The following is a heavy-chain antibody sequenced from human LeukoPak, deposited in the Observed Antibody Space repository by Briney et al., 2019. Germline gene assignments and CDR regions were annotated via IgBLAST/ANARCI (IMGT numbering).Heavy chain of an antibody. Sequence: SQTLSLTCTVSGGSISSGGYYWSWLRQPPGKGLEWIGYIYHSGSTYYNPSLKSRVTISVDRSKNQFSLKLSSVTAADTAVYYCATSGYYYYMDVWGKGTTVTVSS. J-gene: IGHJ6*03. V-gene: IGHV4-30-2*01. CDR3: ATSGYYYYMDV. CDR2: IYHSGST. D-gene: IGHD2-2*01. CDR1: GGSISSGGYY.